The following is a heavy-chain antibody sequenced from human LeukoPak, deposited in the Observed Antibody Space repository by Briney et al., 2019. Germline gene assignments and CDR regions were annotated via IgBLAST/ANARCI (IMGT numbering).Heavy chain of an antibody. CDR3: GRGARPPHYYYYMDV. CDR1: GYTFTNNY. Sequence: ASVKVSCKASGYTFTNNYIHWVRQAPGQGLEWMGIINPSGGSTDYAQKFQGRVTISADKSTSTAYMELSSLRSEDTAVYYCGRGARPPHYYYYMDVWGKGTTVTVSS. J-gene: IGHJ6*03. CDR2: INPSGGST. D-gene: IGHD5-12*01. V-gene: IGHV1-46*01.